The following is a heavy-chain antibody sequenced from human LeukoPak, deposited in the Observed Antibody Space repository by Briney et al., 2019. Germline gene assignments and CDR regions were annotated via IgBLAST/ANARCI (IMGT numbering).Heavy chain of an antibody. J-gene: IGHJ4*02. CDR1: GGSMTAGDYY. V-gene: IGHV4-39*07. D-gene: IGHD3-10*01. CDR3: AREGGSGNADY. CDR2: TS. Sequence: SETLSLTCTVSGGSMTAGDYYWGWVRQPPGTGLQWIATSYQGASLKSRVTISLDTSKNQFSLKLSSVTAADTAVYYCAREGGSGNADYWGQGTLVTVSS.